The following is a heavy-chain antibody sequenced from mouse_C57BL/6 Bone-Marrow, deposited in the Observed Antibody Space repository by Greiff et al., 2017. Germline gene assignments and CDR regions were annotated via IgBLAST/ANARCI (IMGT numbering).Heavy chain of an antibody. V-gene: IGHV5-9*01. CDR1: GFTFSSYT. CDR3: ARRGSGAY. CDR2: ISGGGGNT. Sequence: EVHLVESGGGLVKPGGSLKLSCAASGFTFSSYTMSWVRQTPEKRLEWVATISGGGGNTYYPDSVKGRFTISRDNAKNTLYLQMSSLRSEDTALYYCARRGSGAYWGQGTLVTVSA. D-gene: IGHD1-1*01. J-gene: IGHJ3*01.